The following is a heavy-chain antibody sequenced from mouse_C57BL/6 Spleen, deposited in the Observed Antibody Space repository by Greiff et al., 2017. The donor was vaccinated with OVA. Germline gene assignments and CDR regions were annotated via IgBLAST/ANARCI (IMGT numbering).Heavy chain of an antibody. Sequence: QVHVKQSGAELVRPGASVTLSCKASGYTFTDYEMHWVKQTPVHGLEWIGAIDPETGGTAYNQKFKGKAILTADKSSSTAYMELRSLTSEDSAVYYCGGSYPIPFAYWGQGTLVTVSA. D-gene: IGHD1-1*02. CDR3: GGSYPIPFAY. J-gene: IGHJ3*01. V-gene: IGHV1-15*01. CDR2: IDPETGGT. CDR1: GYTFTDYE.